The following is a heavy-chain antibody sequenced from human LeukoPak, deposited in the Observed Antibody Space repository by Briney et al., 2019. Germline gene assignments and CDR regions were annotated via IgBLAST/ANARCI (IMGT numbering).Heavy chain of an antibody. J-gene: IGHJ6*03. D-gene: IGHD3-9*01. CDR2: IIPIFGTA. CDR3: ARAEAGYDILTGYPPYYYYYMDV. CDR1: GGTFSSYA. Sequence: SVKVSCXASGGTFSSYAISWVRQAPGQGLEWMGGIIPIFGTANYAQKFQGRVTITTDESTSIAYMELSSLRSEDTAVYYCARAEAGYDILTGYPPYYYYYMDVWGKGTTVTVSS. V-gene: IGHV1-69*05.